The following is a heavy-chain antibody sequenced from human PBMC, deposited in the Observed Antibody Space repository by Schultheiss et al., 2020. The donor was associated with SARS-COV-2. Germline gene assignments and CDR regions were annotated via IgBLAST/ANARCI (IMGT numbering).Heavy chain of an antibody. CDR2: ISGSGGST. CDR1: GFTFSSYS. D-gene: IGHD3-10*01. CDR3: AKDVPSYYYGSGSYQDY. Sequence: GGSLRLSCAASGFTFSSYSMNWVRQAPGKGLEWVSAISGSGGSTYYADSVKGRFTISRDNSKNTLYLQMNSLRAEDTAVYYCAKDVPSYYYGSGSYQDYWGQGTLVTVSS. V-gene: IGHV3-23*01. J-gene: IGHJ4*02.